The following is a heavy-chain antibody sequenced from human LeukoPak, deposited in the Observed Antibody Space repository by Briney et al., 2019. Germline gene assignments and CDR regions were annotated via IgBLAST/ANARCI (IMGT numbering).Heavy chain of an antibody. CDR3: AKDGGYSSSWYYFDY. Sequence: GGSLRLSCAASGFTFSSNSVNWVRQAPGKGLEWVSSITSSSSYIYYADSVKGRFTISRDNARDSLYLQMNSLRAEDTAVYYCAKDGGYSSSWYYFDYWGQGTLVTVSS. CDR2: ITSSSSYI. V-gene: IGHV3-21*04. CDR1: GFTFSSNS. D-gene: IGHD6-13*01. J-gene: IGHJ4*02.